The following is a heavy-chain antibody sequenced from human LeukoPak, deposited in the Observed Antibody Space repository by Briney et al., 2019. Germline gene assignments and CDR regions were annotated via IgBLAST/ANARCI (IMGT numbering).Heavy chain of an antibody. CDR2: ISSSSSYI. V-gene: IGHV3-21*06. CDR1: GFTFSSYT. D-gene: IGHD3-9*01. Sequence: GGSLRLSCAASGFTFSSYTMNWVRQAPGKGLEWVSSISSSSSYIYYADSVKGRFTISRDNAKNSLYLQMNRLRAEDTAVYYCARDTYDILTGYYKWAFDIWGQGTMVTVSS. CDR3: ARDTYDILTGYYKWAFDI. J-gene: IGHJ3*02.